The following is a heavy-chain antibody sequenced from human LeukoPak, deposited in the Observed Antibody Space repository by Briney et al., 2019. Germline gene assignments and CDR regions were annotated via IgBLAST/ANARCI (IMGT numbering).Heavy chain of an antibody. Sequence: ASVKVSCKASGYTLTSYDINWVRQATGQGLEWMGGLNPDSGDTGYAQKFQGRVTMTRNTSISTAYMELSSLRSEDTAVYYCARDRGRAAPGMSLGFWGQGTLVTVSS. J-gene: IGHJ4*02. V-gene: IGHV1-8*01. D-gene: IGHD6-13*01. CDR1: GYTLTSYD. CDR3: ARDRGRAAPGMSLGF. CDR2: LNPDSGDT.